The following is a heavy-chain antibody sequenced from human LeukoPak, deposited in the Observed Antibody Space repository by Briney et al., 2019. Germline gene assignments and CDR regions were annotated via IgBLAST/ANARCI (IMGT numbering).Heavy chain of an antibody. Sequence: SQTLSLTCTVSGGSISSGGYYWSWIRQPPGKGLEWIGYIYYSGSTYYNPSLKSRVTISVDTSKNQFSLKLSSVTAADTAVYYCARVQNYDILTGYRLRAFDIWGQGTMVTVSS. J-gene: IGHJ3*02. V-gene: IGHV4-31*03. D-gene: IGHD3-9*01. CDR2: IYYSGST. CDR3: ARVQNYDILTGYRLRAFDI. CDR1: GGSISSGGYY.